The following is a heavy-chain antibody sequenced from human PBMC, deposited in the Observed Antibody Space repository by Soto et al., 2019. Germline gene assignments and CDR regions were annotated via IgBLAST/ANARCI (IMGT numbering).Heavy chain of an antibody. CDR3: ATANNTSPFDY. D-gene: IGHD1-26*01. CDR1: GYTFTDSP. Sequence: SLKGSCKAFGYTFTDSPGQWGRQARGQSLEWIGRIIVDSGNTKSAEKFTERVSMSWDMSTSTAFMELRSLSSDDTAVYYCATANNTSPFDYWGLGTLVTVSS. J-gene: IGHJ4*02. V-gene: IGHV1-58*01. CDR2: IIVDSGNT.